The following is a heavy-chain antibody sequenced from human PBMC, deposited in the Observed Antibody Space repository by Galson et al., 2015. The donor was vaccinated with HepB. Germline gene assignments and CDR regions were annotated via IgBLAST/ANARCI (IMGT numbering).Heavy chain of an antibody. CDR2: ISAYNGNT. CDR3: ARDPPWGPQPYDAFDT. J-gene: IGHJ3*02. CDR1: GYTFTSYG. V-gene: IGHV1-18*01. Sequence: SVKVSCKASGYTFTSYGISWVRQAPGQGLEWMGWISAYNGNTNYAQKLQGRVTMTTDTSTSTAYMELRSLRSDDTAVYYCARDPPWGPQPYDAFDTWGQGTMVTVSS. D-gene: IGHD3-16*01.